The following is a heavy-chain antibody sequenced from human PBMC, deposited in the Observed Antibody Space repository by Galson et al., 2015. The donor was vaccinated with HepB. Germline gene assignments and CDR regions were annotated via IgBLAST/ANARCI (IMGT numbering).Heavy chain of an antibody. Sequence: TLSLTCTVSGGSISSGSYYWSWIRQPAGKGLEWIGRIYTSGSTNYNPSLKSRVTVSVDTSKNQFSLKLSSVTAADTAVYYCARDGRDITGTRRKVYYYYYMDVWGKGTTVTVSS. CDR3: ARDGRDITGTRRKVYYYYYMDV. CDR1: GGSISSGSYY. V-gene: IGHV4-61*02. CDR2: IYTSGST. J-gene: IGHJ6*03. D-gene: IGHD1-20*01.